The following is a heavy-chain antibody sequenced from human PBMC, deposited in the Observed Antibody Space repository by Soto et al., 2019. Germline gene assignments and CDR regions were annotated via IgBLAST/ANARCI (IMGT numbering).Heavy chain of an antibody. Sequence: QVQLVESGGGLVKPGGSLRLSCAASGFTFSDYYMSWLRQAPGKGLEWVSYISSSSSYTNYADSVKGRFTISRDNAKNSLYLQMNRLRAEDTAVNYCARSRWVLLWFGESGDYFDYWGQGTLVTVSS. CDR2: ISSSSSYT. J-gene: IGHJ4*02. CDR1: GFTFSDYY. CDR3: ARSRWVLLWFGESGDYFDY. V-gene: IGHV3-11*05. D-gene: IGHD3-10*01.